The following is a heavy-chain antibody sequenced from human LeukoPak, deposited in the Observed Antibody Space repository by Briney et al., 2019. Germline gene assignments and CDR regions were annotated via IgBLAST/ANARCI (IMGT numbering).Heavy chain of an antibody. CDR1: GFSVSNNY. CDR3: AKDRTGYSCGYFLSP. V-gene: IGHV3-53*01. Sequence: GGSLRLSCAASGFSVSNNYMTWVRQAPGKGLEWVSLIYSSGSTYYADSVKGRFTISRDNSKNTLYLQVSSLRAEDTAVYFCAKDRTGYSCGYFLSPWGQGTLVTVSS. CDR2: IYSSGST. D-gene: IGHD5-18*01. J-gene: IGHJ5*02.